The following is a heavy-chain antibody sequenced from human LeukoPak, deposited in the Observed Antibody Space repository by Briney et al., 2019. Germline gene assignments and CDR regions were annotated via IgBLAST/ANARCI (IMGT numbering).Heavy chain of an antibody. D-gene: IGHD5-24*01. V-gene: IGHV4-59*01. J-gene: IGHJ4*02. CDR2: VYYSGST. CDR1: GGSISNYY. CDR3: ARERTDGFKVYFDY. Sequence: PSETLSLTCTVSGGSISNYYWSWIRQPPGKGLEWIGCVYYSGSTNYNPSLKSRVTISVDTSKNQFSLRLSSVTAADTAVYYCARERTDGFKVYFDYWGQGTLVTVSS.